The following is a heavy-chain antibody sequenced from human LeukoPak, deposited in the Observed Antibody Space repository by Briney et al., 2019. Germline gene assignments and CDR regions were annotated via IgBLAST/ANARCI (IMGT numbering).Heavy chain of an antibody. Sequence: SETLSLTCAVYGVSFSGYYWSWLRQPPGKGLEWIGEINHSGSTNYNPSLKNGVTISVDTSKNQFSLKLSSVTAADTAVYYCARRPDRYCSGGSCHGAFDYWGQGTLVTVSS. J-gene: IGHJ4*02. CDR1: GVSFSGYY. V-gene: IGHV4-34*01. D-gene: IGHD2-15*01. CDR3: ARRPDRYCSGGSCHGAFDY. CDR2: INHSGST.